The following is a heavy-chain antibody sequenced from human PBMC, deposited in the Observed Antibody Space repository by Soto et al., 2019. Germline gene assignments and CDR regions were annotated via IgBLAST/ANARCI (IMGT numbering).Heavy chain of an antibody. V-gene: IGHV1-69*13. Sequence: SVKVSCKASGGTFSSYAISWVRQAPGQGLEWMGGIIPIFGTANYAQKFQGRVTITADESTSTAYMELSSLRSEDTAVYYCARDVYSYGSYYYYGMDVWGQGTTVTVSS. CDR2: IIPIFGTA. CDR1: GGTFSSYA. D-gene: IGHD5-18*01. CDR3: ARDVYSYGSYYYYGMDV. J-gene: IGHJ6*02.